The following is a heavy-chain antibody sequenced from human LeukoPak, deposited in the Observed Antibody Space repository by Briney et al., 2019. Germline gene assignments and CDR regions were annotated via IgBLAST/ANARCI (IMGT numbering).Heavy chain of an antibody. CDR1: GGTFSSYA. Sequence: ASVKVSCKASGGTFSSYAISWVRQAPGQGLEWMGGIIPIFGTANYAQKFQGRVTITADESTSTAYMELSSLRSEDTAVYYCAGRRYDFWSGYYETYYYGMGVWGQGTTVTVSS. V-gene: IGHV1-69*13. J-gene: IGHJ6*02. CDR2: IIPIFGTA. D-gene: IGHD3-3*01. CDR3: AGRRYDFWSGYYETYYYGMGV.